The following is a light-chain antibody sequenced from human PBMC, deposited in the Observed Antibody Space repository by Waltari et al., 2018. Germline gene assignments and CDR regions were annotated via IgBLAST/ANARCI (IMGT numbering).Light chain of an antibody. V-gene: IGLV3-21*02. Sequence: SYVLTQPPSASVATGETARITCGGDNVGSNSVHWYQQKPGQAPLLVVYDDSARPSGIPDRFSASNSGNTATLTISRVENGDEADYYCQVWDTTSDRVVFGGGTKLTVL. CDR1: NVGSNS. CDR2: DDS. CDR3: QVWDTTSDRVV. J-gene: IGLJ2*01.